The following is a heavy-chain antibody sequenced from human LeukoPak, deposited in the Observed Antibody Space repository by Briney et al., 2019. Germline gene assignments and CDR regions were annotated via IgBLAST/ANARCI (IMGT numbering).Heavy chain of an antibody. CDR1: GGSISSSSYY. V-gene: IGHV4-39*01. CDR3: ARLSPPAISGSYRERVYYFDY. D-gene: IGHD1-26*01. Sequence: PSETLSLTCTVSGGSISSSSYYWGWIRQPPGKGLEWIGSIYYSGSTYYNPSLKSRVTISVDTSKNQFSLKLSSVTAADTAVYYCARLSPPAISGSYRERVYYFDYWGQGTLVTVSS. CDR2: IYYSGST. J-gene: IGHJ4*02.